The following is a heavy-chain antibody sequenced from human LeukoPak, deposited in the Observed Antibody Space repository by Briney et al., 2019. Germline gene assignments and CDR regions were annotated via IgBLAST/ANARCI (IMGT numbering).Heavy chain of an antibody. D-gene: IGHD3-22*01. J-gene: IGHJ4*02. CDR2: YSGGDT. V-gene: IGHV3-53*01. CDR3: AKDYDSSVSSFDY. Sequence: YSGGDTYYVDSVKGRFTISRDNSKNTLYLQMNRLRAEDTAVYYCAKDYDSSVSSFDYWGQGTLVTVSS.